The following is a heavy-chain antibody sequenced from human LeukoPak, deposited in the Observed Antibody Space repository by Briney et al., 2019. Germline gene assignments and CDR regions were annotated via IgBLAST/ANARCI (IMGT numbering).Heavy chain of an antibody. J-gene: IGHJ6*03. D-gene: IGHD2-21*01. V-gene: IGHV1-69*06. CDR2: IIPIFGTA. Sequence: SVKVSCKASGGTFSSYAISWVRQAPGQGLEWMGGIIPIFGTANYAQKFQGRVTMTEDTSTDAAYMELSSLRSEDTAVYYCATLVFPDYYMDVWGKGTTVTISS. CDR3: ATLVFPDYYMDV. CDR1: GGTFSSYA.